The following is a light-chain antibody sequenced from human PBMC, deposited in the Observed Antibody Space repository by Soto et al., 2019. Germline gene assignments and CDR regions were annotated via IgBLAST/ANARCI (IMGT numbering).Light chain of an antibody. J-gene: IGKJ1*01. CDR3: QQYGISPSWT. Sequence: EIVFTQSPGTLSLSPGERATLSCRASQSVSNSYLAWYQQKPGQAPRLLIYGASRRATGIPDRFSGSGSGTDFTLTISRLEPEDFAVYYCQQYGISPSWTFGQGTKVDIK. V-gene: IGKV3-20*01. CDR1: QSVSNSY. CDR2: GAS.